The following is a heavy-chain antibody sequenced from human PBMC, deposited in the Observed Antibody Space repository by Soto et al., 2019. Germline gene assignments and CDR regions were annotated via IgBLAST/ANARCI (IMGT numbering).Heavy chain of an antibody. CDR1: GVSISGYY. Sequence: ETLSLTCTVSGVSISGYYWTWIRQTAGKGLEWIGRMYISGTTNYNPSLKSRVTMSVDTSKNHFSLKLRSVTAADTAVYYCASDQINQNVFDFWGQGTMVTVSS. J-gene: IGHJ3*01. V-gene: IGHV4-4*07. CDR2: MYISGTT. CDR3: ASDQINQNVFDF.